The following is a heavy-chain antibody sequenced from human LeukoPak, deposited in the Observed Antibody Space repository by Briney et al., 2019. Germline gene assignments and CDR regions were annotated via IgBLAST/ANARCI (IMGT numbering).Heavy chain of an antibody. J-gene: IGHJ4*02. CDR2: ISSDGSNE. V-gene: IGHV3-30*01. CDR3: AGDPNRSYFDH. D-gene: IGHD1-14*01. CDR1: GFPFSTYS. Sequence: GGSLRLSCAASGFPFSTYSMHWVRQAPGKGLEWLALISSDGSNENFADSVKGRFTISRDNSKNTLYLQMNSLRSEDTAIYYCAGDPNRSYFDHWGQGTLVTVSS.